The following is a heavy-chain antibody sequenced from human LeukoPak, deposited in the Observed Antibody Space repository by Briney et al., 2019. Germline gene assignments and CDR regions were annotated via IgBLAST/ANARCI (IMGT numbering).Heavy chain of an antibody. D-gene: IGHD5-12*01. J-gene: IGHJ6*03. Sequence: ASVKVSCKASGYTFTGYYIHWVRQAPGQGLEWMGWINPNSGGTNYAQKFQGRVTMTRDASISTAYMELSRLRSDDTAVYYCARDKGSGYENYYYMDVWGKGTTVTISS. V-gene: IGHV1-2*02. CDR1: GYTFTGYY. CDR3: ARDKGSGYENYYYMDV. CDR2: INPNSGGT.